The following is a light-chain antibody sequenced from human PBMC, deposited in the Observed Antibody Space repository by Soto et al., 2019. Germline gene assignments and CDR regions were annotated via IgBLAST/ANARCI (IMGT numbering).Light chain of an antibody. V-gene: IGKV1-39*01. CDR2: AAS. CDR1: QSISNY. J-gene: IGKJ1*01. Sequence: DIQMTQSPSSLSASVGDRVTITCRASQSISNYLNWYQQKPGKAPKLLIYAASSLQSEVPSRLSGSGSGTDFTLTISSLQPEDFATYYCQQSYSTPSTFGQGTKVEIK. CDR3: QQSYSTPST.